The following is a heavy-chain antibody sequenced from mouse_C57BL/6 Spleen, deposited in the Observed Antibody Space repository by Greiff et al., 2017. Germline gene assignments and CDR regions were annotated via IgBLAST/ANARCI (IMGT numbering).Heavy chain of an antibody. CDR3: AGLLRFSYYYAMDY. Sequence: VQLQQSGPELVKPGASVKMSCTASGYTFTDYNMHWVQQSHGKSLEWIGYINPNNGGTSYNQKFKGKATLTVNKSSSTAYMELRSLTSEDSAVYYCAGLLRFSYYYAMDYWGQGTSVTVSS. D-gene: IGHD1-1*01. J-gene: IGHJ4*01. CDR2: INPNNGGT. CDR1: GYTFTDYN. V-gene: IGHV1-22*01.